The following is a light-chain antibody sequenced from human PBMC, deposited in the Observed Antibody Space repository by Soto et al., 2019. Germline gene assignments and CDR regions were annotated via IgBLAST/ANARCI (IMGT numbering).Light chain of an antibody. CDR2: EGT. CDR3: CSYASTGTYV. CDR1: SSDVGNYNL. Sequence: QSALTQPASVSGSPGQSIAISCTGTSSDVGNYNLVSWYQQHSGKAPKHMIYEGTKRPSGVSDRFSGSKSGNTASLTISGLQAEDEADYYCCSYASTGTYVFGTGTKVTVL. J-gene: IGLJ1*01. V-gene: IGLV2-23*01.